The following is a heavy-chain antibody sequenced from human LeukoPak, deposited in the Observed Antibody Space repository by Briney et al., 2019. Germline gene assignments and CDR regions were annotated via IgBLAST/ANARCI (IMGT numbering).Heavy chain of an antibody. V-gene: IGHV3-73*01. D-gene: IGHD3-16*01. J-gene: IGHJ4*02. CDR3: TRQKFDDYPPDY. CDR2: IRSKANSYAT. CDR1: GFTFSGSA. Sequence: GGSLRLSCAASGFTFSGSAMHWVRQASGKGLEWVGRIRSKANSYATAYAASVKGRFTISRDDSKNTAFLQMNSLKTEDTAVYYCTRQKFDDYPPDYWGQGTLVTVSS.